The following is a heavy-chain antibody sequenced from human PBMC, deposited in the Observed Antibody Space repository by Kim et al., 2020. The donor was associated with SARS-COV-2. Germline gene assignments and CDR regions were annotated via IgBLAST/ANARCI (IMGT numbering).Heavy chain of an antibody. D-gene: IGHD3-22*01. CDR3: ARDPAPYYYDSSGYYVH. J-gene: IGHJ4*02. Sequence: VKGRLTNSRDNSKNTMYLQMNSLGAEDTAVYYCARDPAPYYYDSSGYYVHWGQGTLVTVSS. V-gene: IGHV3-30*07.